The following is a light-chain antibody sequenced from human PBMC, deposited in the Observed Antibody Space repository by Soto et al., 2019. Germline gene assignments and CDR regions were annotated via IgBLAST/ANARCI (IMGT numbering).Light chain of an antibody. V-gene: IGKV3-20*01. J-gene: IGKJ4*01. CDR3: KQFSSYPLT. CDR1: QSVSNNY. CDR2: GAS. Sequence: EIVLTQSPGTLSLSPGERATLSCRASQSVSNNYLAWYQQKPGQAPRLLIYGASNRATGIQDRFSGGGSGTDFTLTIRRLEPEDFAVYYCKQFSSYPLTFGGGTKVDNK.